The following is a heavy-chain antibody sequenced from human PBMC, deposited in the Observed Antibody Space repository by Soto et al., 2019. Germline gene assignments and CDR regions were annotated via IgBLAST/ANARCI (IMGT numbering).Heavy chain of an antibody. Sequence: SVKVSCKASGGTFSSYAISWVRQAPGQGLEWMGGIIPIFGTANYAQKFQGRVTITADESTSTAYMELSSLRSEDTAVYYCARGANYDFWSGYSSEGYYGMDVWG. CDR2: IIPIFGTA. CDR1: GGTFSSYA. CDR3: ARGANYDFWSGYSSEGYYGMDV. J-gene: IGHJ6*02. V-gene: IGHV1-69*13. D-gene: IGHD3-3*01.